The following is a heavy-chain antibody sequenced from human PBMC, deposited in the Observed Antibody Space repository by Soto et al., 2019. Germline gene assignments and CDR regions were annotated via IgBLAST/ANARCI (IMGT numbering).Heavy chain of an antibody. J-gene: IGHJ4*02. Sequence: QVQLQESGPGLVKPSQTLSLTCTVSGGSISSGDYYWSWIRQPPGKGLEWIGYIYYSGSTYYNPSLQSRVTISVDTSKNQFSLKLSSVTAADTAVYYCARGGVWDYDSSGLTPPDYWGQGTMVTVSS. D-gene: IGHD3-22*01. CDR3: ARGGVWDYDSSGLTPPDY. CDR1: GGSISSGDYY. CDR2: IYYSGST. V-gene: IGHV4-30-4*01.